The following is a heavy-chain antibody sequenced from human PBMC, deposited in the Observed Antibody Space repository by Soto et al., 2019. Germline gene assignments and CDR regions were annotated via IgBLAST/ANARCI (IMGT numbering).Heavy chain of an antibody. J-gene: IGHJ5*02. V-gene: IGHV3-13*01. Sequence: EVQLVESGGGLVQPGGSLRLSCAASGFTFSASDMHWVRQATGKGLEWVAAIGTLHDTFYPDSVKGRFTISRENAKNSLYLQMNGLRADDTAVYYCAREASYWHGGGGWLDPWGQGALVTVSS. D-gene: IGHD2-8*02. CDR2: IGTLHDT. CDR3: AREASYWHGGGGWLDP. CDR1: GFTFSASD.